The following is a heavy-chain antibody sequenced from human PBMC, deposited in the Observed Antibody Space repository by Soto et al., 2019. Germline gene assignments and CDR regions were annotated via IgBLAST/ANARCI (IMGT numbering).Heavy chain of an antibody. CDR1: GGTFSTCS. Sequence: QVQLVQSGAEVKKPGSSVKVSCKASGGTFSTCSISWVRQAPGQGLERMGGIIPMFGTANYAQKFQGRVTITADESTSTAYMELSSLRSEDTAVYYCARRYCISTSCHYYGMDVWGQGTTVTVSS. J-gene: IGHJ6*02. D-gene: IGHD2-2*01. V-gene: IGHV1-69*12. CDR2: IIPMFGTA. CDR3: ARRYCISTSCHYYGMDV.